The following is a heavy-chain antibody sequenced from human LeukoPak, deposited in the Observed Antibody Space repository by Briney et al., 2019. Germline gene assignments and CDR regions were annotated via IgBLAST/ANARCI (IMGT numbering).Heavy chain of an antibody. CDR1: GGSISSYY. D-gene: IGHD3-10*01. V-gene: IGHV4-4*07. Sequence: PSETLSLTCTVSGGSISSYYWSWIRQPAGKGLEWIGRIYTSGSTNYNPSLKSRVTMSVDTSKNQFSLKLSPVTAADTAVYYCARETGYYGSGSGIDYWGQGTLVTVSS. CDR2: IYTSGST. CDR3: ARETGYYGSGSGIDY. J-gene: IGHJ4*02.